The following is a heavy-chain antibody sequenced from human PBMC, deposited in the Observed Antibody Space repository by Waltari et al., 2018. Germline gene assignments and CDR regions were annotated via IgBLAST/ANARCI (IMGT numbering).Heavy chain of an antibody. CDR2: NSHDGSTT. D-gene: IGHD2-21*02. V-gene: IGHV3-74*01. CDR3: TRDRDWVLFDY. J-gene: IGHJ4*02. CDR1: GFRFSTYV. Sequence: EVLLVESGGGFVLPGGSLRLYCAASGFRFSTYVQHWVRQAPGKGRVWVSRNSHDGSTTTYGDSVKGRFTVSRDNAKNTLDLQMNSLRAEDTAVYYCTRDRDWVLFDYWGQGTLVTVSS.